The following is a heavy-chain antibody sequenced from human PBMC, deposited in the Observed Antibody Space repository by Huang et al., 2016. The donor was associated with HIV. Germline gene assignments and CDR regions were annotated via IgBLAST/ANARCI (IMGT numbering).Heavy chain of an antibody. D-gene: IGHD6-13*01. Sequence: QVQLVESGGGVVQPGRSLRISCAASGFTFSSYGVHWVRQGPGKGLEWLAVISYDAKTKYYADSVKGRFSISRDNSKTTVYLQLNSLRLEDTAVYYCAKGGSAAAVLDFWGQGTLVTVSS. V-gene: IGHV3-30*18. CDR2: ISYDAKTK. CDR1: GFTFSSYG. CDR3: AKGGSAAAVLDF. J-gene: IGHJ4*02.